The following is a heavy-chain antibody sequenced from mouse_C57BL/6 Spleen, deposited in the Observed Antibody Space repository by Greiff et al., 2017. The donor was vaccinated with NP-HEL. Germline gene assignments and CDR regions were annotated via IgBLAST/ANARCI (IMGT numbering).Heavy chain of an antibody. Sequence: EVMLVESGGGLVKPGGSLKLSCAASGFTFSSYTMSWVRQTPEKRLEWVATISGGGGNTYYPDSVKGRFTISRDNAKNTLYLQMSSLRSEDTALYYCARRGDGFDYWGQGTTLTVSS. V-gene: IGHV5-9*01. CDR3: ARRGDGFDY. D-gene: IGHD2-3*01. CDR1: GFTFSSYT. CDR2: ISGGGGNT. J-gene: IGHJ2*01.